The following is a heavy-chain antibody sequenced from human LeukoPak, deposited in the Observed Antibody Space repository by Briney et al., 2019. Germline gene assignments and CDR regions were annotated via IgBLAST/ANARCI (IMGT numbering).Heavy chain of an antibody. Sequence: PGGSLRLSCAASGFTFDDYAMHWVRQAPGKGLEWVSGISWNSGSIGYADSVKGRFTISRDNAKNSLYLQMNSLRAEDTAVYYCARDREVKYYGSGSPVDYWGQGTLVTVSS. CDR2: ISWNSGSI. V-gene: IGHV3-9*01. D-gene: IGHD3-10*01. CDR1: GFTFDDYA. J-gene: IGHJ4*02. CDR3: ARDREVKYYGSGSPVDY.